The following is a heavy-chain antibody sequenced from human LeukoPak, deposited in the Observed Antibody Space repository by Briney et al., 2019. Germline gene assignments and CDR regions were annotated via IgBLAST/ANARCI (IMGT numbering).Heavy chain of an antibody. D-gene: IGHD6-6*01. Sequence: GGSLRLSCAASGFTFSSYGMHWVRQAPGKGLEWVAVIWYDGSNKYYADSVKGRFTISRDNSKNTLYPQMNSLRAEDTAVYYCARDAGSRAFDYWGQGTLVTVSS. J-gene: IGHJ4*02. CDR1: GFTFSSYG. CDR2: IWYDGSNK. CDR3: ARDAGSRAFDY. V-gene: IGHV3-33*01.